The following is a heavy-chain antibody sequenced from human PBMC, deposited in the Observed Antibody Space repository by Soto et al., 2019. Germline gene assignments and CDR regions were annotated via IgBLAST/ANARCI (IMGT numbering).Heavy chain of an antibody. Sequence: QVQLVQSGAEVKKPGASVKVYCKASGYTFTSYDITWVRQATGQGLEWMGWMNPNSGNTGYAQKFQGRVTMTRNTSISTAYMELSSLRSEDTAVYYCARENCSSTSCYEDYWGQGTLVTVSS. CDR3: ARENCSSTSCYEDY. CDR1: GYTFTSYD. D-gene: IGHD2-2*01. J-gene: IGHJ4*02. V-gene: IGHV1-8*01. CDR2: MNPNSGNT.